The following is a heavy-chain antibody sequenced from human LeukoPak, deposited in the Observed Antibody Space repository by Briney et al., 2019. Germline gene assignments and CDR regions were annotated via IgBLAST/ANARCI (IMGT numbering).Heavy chain of an antibody. CDR2: ISAYNGNT. V-gene: IGHV1-18*01. Sequence: GASVKVSCKASGYTFTSYGISWVRQAPGQGLEWMGWISAYNGNTNYARKLQGRVTMTTDTSTSTAYMELRSLRSDDTAVYYCARDQLPDIVVVLNYYYGMDVWGQGTTVTVSS. CDR3: ARDQLPDIVVVLNYYYGMDV. CDR1: GYTFTSYG. J-gene: IGHJ6*02. D-gene: IGHD2-2*01.